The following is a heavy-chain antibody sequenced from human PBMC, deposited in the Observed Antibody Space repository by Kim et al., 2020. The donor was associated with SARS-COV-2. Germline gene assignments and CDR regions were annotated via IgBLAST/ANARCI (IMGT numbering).Heavy chain of an antibody. CDR2: SDGSST. Sequence: SDGSSTEYADPVNGRFTISRDNAKKSLSLQMNRLTPEDTAVYYCVREPASWGQGTLVTVSS. V-gene: IGHV3-11*01. J-gene: IGHJ5*02. CDR3: VREPAS.